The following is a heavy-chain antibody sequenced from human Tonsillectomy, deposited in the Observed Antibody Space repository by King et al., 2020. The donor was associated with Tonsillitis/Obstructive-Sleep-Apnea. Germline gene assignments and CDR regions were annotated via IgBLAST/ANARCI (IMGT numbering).Heavy chain of an antibody. CDR1: GFTFDDYA. V-gene: IGHV3-43*02. Sequence: QLVQSGGGVVQPGGSLRLSCAASGFTFDDYAMHWVRQAPGKGLEWVSLISWDGGSTYYADSVKGRFTISRDNSKNSLYLQMNSLRTKDTALYYCAKGNNYNNWDAFDIWGQGTMVTVSS. J-gene: IGHJ3*02. CDR3: AKGNNYNNWDAFDI. CDR2: ISWDGGST. D-gene: IGHD4-11*01.